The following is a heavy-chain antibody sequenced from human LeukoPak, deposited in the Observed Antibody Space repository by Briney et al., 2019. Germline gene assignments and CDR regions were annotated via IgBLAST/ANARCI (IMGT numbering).Heavy chain of an antibody. J-gene: IGHJ4*02. V-gene: IGHV3-33*01. D-gene: IGHD1-26*01. CDR1: GFTFSSYG. CDR2: IWYDGSNK. Sequence: GRSLRLSCAASGFTFSSYGMHWVRQAPGKGLEWVAVIWYDGSNKYYADSVKGRFTISRDNSKNTLYLQMNSLRAEDTAVYYCARDSGGSYYGGLDYWGQGTLVTVSS. CDR3: ARDSGGSYYGGLDY.